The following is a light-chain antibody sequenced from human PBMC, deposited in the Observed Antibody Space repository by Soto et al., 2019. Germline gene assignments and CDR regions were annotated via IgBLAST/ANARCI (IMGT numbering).Light chain of an antibody. CDR3: MQATHSPLT. J-gene: IGKJ4*01. CDR1: QSLAYSDGNTY. CDR2: KVS. Sequence: DVVMTQSPLSLPVTLGQPASISCRSSQSLAYSDGNTYLNWFQQRPGQSPRRLIYKVSNRDSGVPDRFSGSGSGTDFTLKISRVEAEDVGIYYCMQATHSPLTFGGGTKVEIK. V-gene: IGKV2-30*01.